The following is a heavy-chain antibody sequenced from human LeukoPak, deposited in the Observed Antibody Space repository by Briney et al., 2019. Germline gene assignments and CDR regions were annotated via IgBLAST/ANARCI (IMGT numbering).Heavy chain of an antibody. CDR1: GFTFRDYD. Sequence: GGSLRLSCAASGFTFRDYDMNWVRQAPGKGLEWVSSISSGSSYIHYADSVKGRFTISRDNAKNSPFLQMNSLRAEDTAVYYCARVSQYYDNTGYSDWGQGTLVTVSS. CDR2: ISSGSSYI. CDR3: ARVSQYYDNTGYSD. J-gene: IGHJ4*02. V-gene: IGHV3-21*01. D-gene: IGHD3-22*01.